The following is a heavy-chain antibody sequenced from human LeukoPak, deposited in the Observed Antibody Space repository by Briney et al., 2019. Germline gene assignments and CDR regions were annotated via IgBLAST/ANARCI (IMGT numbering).Heavy chain of an antibody. V-gene: IGHV3-21*01. D-gene: IGHD6-13*01. CDR3: ARVGPSGTVDY. CDR2: ISSSSSYI. Sequence: GGSLRLSCAASGFTFSSYSMNWVRQAPGKGLEWVSSISSSSSYIYYADSVKGRFTISRDNAKNSLYLQMNSLRAEDTAVYYCARVGPSGTVDYWGQGTLITVSS. CDR1: GFTFSSYS. J-gene: IGHJ4*02.